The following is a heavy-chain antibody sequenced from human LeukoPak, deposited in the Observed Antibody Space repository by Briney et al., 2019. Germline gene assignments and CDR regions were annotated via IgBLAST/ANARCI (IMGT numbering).Heavy chain of an antibody. D-gene: IGHD3-16*01. V-gene: IGHV1-8*02. J-gene: IGHJ1*01. CDR3: ARYEPLLRYFQH. CDR2: MNPNSGNT. CDR1: GGIFSSYT. Sequence: ASVKVSCKASGGIFSSYTISWVRQATGQGLEWMGWMNPNSGNTGYAQKFQGRVTMTRNTSISTAYMELSSLRSEDTAVYYCARYEPLLRYFQHWGQGTLVTVSS.